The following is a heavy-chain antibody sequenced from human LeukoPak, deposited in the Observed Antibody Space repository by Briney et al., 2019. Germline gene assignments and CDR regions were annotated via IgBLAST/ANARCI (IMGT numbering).Heavy chain of an antibody. Sequence: GGSLRLSCAASGFTFSSYVMHWVRQAPGKGLEWVAIISYDGSNEYYADSVKGRFTISRDNSKNTLYLQMNSLRAADTAVYYCARETSQKGAHYMDVWGKGTTVTISS. J-gene: IGHJ6*03. V-gene: IGHV3-30*04. D-gene: IGHD3-16*01. CDR3: ARETSQKGAHYMDV. CDR1: GFTFSSYV. CDR2: ISYDGSNE.